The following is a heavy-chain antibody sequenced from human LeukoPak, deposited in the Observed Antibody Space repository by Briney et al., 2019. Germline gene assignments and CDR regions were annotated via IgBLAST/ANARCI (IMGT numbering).Heavy chain of an antibody. V-gene: IGHV1-18*01. CDR1: GYTFTSYG. D-gene: IGHD3-3*01. Sequence: ASVKVSCKASGYTFTSYGISWVRQAPGQGLEWMGWISAYNGNTNYAQKLQGRVTMTTDTSTSTAYMELRSLRSDDTAVYYCARDTYLLFGVVIRANDYWGQGTLVTVSS. J-gene: IGHJ4*02. CDR2: ISAYNGNT. CDR3: ARDTYLLFGVVIRANDY.